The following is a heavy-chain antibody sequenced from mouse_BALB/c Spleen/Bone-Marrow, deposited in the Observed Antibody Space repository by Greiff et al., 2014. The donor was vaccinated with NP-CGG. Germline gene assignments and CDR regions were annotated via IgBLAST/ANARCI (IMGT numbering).Heavy chain of an antibody. D-gene: IGHD1-1*01. CDR1: GYTFTNYW. Sequence: VQLQQSGAELVRPGASVKLSCKASGYTFTNYWMNWVKQRPEQGLEWIGGIDPYDSETHSNQKFKDKAILTVDKSSSTAYMQLSSLASEDSAVYSCARWGTTVVDSFDVWGAGTTFTVSS. V-gene: IGHV1-69*02. CDR2: IDPYDSET. J-gene: IGHJ1*02. CDR3: ARWGTTVVDSFDV.